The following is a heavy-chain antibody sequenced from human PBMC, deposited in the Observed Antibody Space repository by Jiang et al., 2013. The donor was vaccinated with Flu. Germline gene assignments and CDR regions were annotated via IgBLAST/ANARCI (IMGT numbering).Heavy chain of an antibody. CDR3: ARSRITIFGVVIIDDAFDI. CDR2: TYYRSKWYN. CDR1: VSSNSAA. V-gene: IGHV6-1*01. Sequence: VSSNSAAWNWIRQSPSRGLEWLGRTYYRSKWYNDYAVSVKSRITINPDTSKNQFSLQLNSVTPEDTAVYYCARSRITIFGVVIIDDAFDIWGQGTMVTVSS. D-gene: IGHD3-3*01. J-gene: IGHJ3*02.